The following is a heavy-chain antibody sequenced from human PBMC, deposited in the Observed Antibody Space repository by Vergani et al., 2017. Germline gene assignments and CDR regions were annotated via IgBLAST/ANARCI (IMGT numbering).Heavy chain of an antibody. V-gene: IGHV3-66*02. CDR3: ARGNPATYYYYYMDV. D-gene: IGHD2-15*01. CDR2: IYSGGST. CDR1: GFTVSSNY. J-gene: IGHJ6*03. Sequence: EVQLVESGGGLVQPGGSLRLSCAASGFTVSSNYMSWVRQAPGKGLEWVSVIYSGGSTYYADSVKGRFTISRDNSKNTLYLQMNSLRDEDTAVYYCARGNPATYYYYYMDVWGKGTTVTVSS.